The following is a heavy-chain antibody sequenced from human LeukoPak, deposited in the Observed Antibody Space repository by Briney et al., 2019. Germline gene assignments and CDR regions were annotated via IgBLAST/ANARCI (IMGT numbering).Heavy chain of an antibody. CDR3: ARPLALVAARPDWFDP. CDR1: GGSISSSSYY. CDR2: IYYSGST. D-gene: IGHD6-6*01. V-gene: IGHV4-39*01. Sequence: SETLSLTCTVSGGSISSSSYYWGWIRQPPGKGLEWIGSIYYSGSTYYNPSLKSRVTISVDTSKNQFSLKLSSVTAADTAVYYCARPLALVAARPDWFDPWGQGTLVTVSS. J-gene: IGHJ5*02.